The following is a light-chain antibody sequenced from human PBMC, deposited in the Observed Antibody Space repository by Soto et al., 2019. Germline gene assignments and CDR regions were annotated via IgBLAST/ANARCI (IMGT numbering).Light chain of an antibody. J-gene: IGKJ1*01. V-gene: IGKV3-20*01. CDR3: QQYGNSLPWT. CDR1: QSVSNNY. Sequence: EIVLTQSLGTLSLSPGERATLSCRASQSVSNNYLGWYQQKPGQAPRLLVYGASRRATGIPDRFSGSGSGTDFTLTISGLEAEDFAVYYCQQYGNSLPWTFGQGTKVEIK. CDR2: GAS.